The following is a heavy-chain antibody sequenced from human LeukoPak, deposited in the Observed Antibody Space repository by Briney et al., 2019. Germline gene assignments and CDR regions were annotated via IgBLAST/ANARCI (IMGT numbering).Heavy chain of an antibody. D-gene: IGHD1-7*01. V-gene: IGHV4-39*07. CDR1: GGSISSSSYY. J-gene: IGHJ4*02. CDR2: IYYSGST. Sequence: SETLSLTCTVSGGSISSSSYYWGWIRQPPGKGLEWIGSIYYSGSTYYNPSLKSRVTISVDTSKNQFSLKLSSVTAADTAVYYCAREPELLMFDYWGQGTLVTVSS. CDR3: AREPELLMFDY.